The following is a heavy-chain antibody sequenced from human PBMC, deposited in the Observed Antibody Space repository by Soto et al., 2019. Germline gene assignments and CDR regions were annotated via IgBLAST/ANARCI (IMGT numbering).Heavy chain of an antibody. Sequence: EVQLVESGGGLVQPGGSLRLSCAASGFTFSSYSMNWVRQAPGEGLEWVSYISSRSSTIFYADSVKGRFTISRDNAKNSLHLQMNSLRAEDTAVYYCARIGYSSWIDYWGQGTLVTVSS. V-gene: IGHV3-48*01. CDR3: ARIGYSSWIDY. CDR2: ISSRSSTI. CDR1: GFTFSSYS. J-gene: IGHJ4*02. D-gene: IGHD6-6*01.